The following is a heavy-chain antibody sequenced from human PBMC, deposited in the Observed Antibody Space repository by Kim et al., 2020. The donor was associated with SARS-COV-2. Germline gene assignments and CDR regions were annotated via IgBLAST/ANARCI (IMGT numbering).Heavy chain of an antibody. J-gene: IGHJ2*01. CDR3: ATKRGYCSSTSGQGYFDL. CDR1: GGSISSSSYY. CDR2: IYYSGST. D-gene: IGHD2-2*01. Sequence: SETLSLTCTVSGGSISSSSYYWGWIRQPPGKGLEWIGSIYYSGSTYYNPSLKSRVTISVDTSKNQFSLKLSSVTAADTAVYYCATKRGYCSSTSGQGYFDLWGRGTLVTVSS. V-gene: IGHV4-39*01.